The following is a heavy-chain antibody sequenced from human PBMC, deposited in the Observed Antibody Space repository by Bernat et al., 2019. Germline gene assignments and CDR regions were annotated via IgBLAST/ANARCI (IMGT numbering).Heavy chain of an antibody. Sequence: QVQLQESGPGLVKPSETLSLTCTVSGGSISSYYWSWIRQPPGKGLEWIGYIYYSGSTNYNPSLKSRVTISVDTSKNQFSLKLSSVTAADTAVYYCARVGPYSSSWSYYFDYWGQGTLVTVSS. V-gene: IGHV4-59*01. CDR3: ARVGPYSSSWSYYFDY. D-gene: IGHD6-13*01. J-gene: IGHJ4*02. CDR2: IYYSGST. CDR1: GGSISSYY.